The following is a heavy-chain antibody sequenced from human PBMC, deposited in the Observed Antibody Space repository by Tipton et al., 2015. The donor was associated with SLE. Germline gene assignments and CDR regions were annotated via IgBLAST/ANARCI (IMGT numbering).Heavy chain of an antibody. CDR3: ARVVTGIDYYYHYLDV. J-gene: IGHJ6*03. V-gene: IGHV4-59*01. CDR1: GGSISGYY. Sequence: TLSLTCTVSGGSISGYYWSWIRQPPGKRLEWIGYIYYSGSTNYNPSLKSRVTISVGTSNNQFSLKLSSVTAADTAVYYCARVVTGIDYYYHYLDVWGAGTTVTVSS. CDR2: IYYSGST. D-gene: IGHD2-21*01.